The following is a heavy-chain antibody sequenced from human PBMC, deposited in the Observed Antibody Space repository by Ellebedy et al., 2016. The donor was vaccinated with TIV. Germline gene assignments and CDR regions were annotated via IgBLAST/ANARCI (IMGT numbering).Heavy chain of an antibody. J-gene: IGHJ4*02. CDR3: ARQYNYGTSGYYVDY. D-gene: IGHD3-22*01. CDR2: IYHNGNT. Sequence: MPSETLSLTCTVSGGSISSYYWTWIRQPPGQGLEWIGYIYHNGNTNYNPSLKSRVTISVDTSKNQFSLKLSSVTAADTAVYYCARQYNYGTSGYYVDYWGQGTLLTVSS. CDR1: GGSISSYY. V-gene: IGHV4-59*08.